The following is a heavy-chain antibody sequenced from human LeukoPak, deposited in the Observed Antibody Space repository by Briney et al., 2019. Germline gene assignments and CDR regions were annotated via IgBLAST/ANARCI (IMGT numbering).Heavy chain of an antibody. D-gene: IGHD3-3*01. CDR1: GFTFSSYA. V-gene: IGHV3-23*01. J-gene: IGHJ4*02. CDR3: AKDPFGFWSGYWDY. Sequence: PGGSLRLSSAASGFTFSSYAMSWVRQAPGKGLEWVSAISGSGGSTYYADSVKGRFTISRDNSKNTLYLQMNSLRAEDTAVYYCAKDPFGFWSGYWDYWGQGTLVTVSS. CDR2: ISGSGGST.